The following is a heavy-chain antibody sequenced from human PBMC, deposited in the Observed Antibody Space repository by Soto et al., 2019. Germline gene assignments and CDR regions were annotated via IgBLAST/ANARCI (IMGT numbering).Heavy chain of an antibody. V-gene: IGHV3-23*01. CDR3: ARDLEGNWSGDV. CDR1: VFTFRNYA. Sequence: PGDSLRLACAASVFTFRNYAMPWVRLPPEKGLEWVSTINEDSRSTWSADSVKGRFTISRDNSKNTVYLQMYSLRAADTALYYCARDLEGNWSGDVWGQGTTVTVSS. CDR2: INEDSRST. D-gene: IGHD1-20*01. J-gene: IGHJ6*02.